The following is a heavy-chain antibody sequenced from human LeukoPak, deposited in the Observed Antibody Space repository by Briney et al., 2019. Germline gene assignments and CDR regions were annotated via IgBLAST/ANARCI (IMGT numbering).Heavy chain of an antibody. V-gene: IGHV1-3*01. CDR2: INAGNGNT. CDR1: GYTFTSYA. J-gene: IGHJ6*02. CDR3: ARAHNWNDRFYGMDV. D-gene: IGHD1-1*01. Sequence: GASVKVSCKASGYTFTSYAMHWVRQAPGQRLEWMGWINAGNGNTKYSQKFQGRVTITRDTSASTAYMELSSLRSEDTAVYYCARAHNWNDRFYGMDVWGQGTTVTVSS.